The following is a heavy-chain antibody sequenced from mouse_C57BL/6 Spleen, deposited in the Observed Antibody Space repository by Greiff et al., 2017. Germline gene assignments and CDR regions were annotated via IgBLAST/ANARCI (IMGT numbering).Heavy chain of an antibody. D-gene: IGHD2-4*01. Sequence: QVQLQQPGAELVKPGASVKLSCRASGYTFTEYTIHWVKQRSGQGLEWIGWLYPGSGSIKYNEKFKDKATLTVDKSSSTVYMELSRLTSEDSAVYFCARHERLYDYGFAYWGQGTLVTVSA. V-gene: IGHV1-62-2*01. CDR3: ARHERLYDYGFAY. CDR1: GYTFTEYT. J-gene: IGHJ3*01. CDR2: LYPGSGSI.